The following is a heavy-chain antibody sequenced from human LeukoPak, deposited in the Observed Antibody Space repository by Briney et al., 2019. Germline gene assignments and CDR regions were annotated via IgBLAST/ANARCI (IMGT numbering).Heavy chain of an antibody. V-gene: IGHV3-48*02. CDR2: ISSSSSTI. Sequence: PGGSLRLSCAASGFTFSSYSMNWVRQAPGKGLEWVSYISSSSSTIYYADSVEGRFTISRDNAKNSLYLQMNSLRDEDTAVYYCAKEMGYGSGSTYYSVAFDIWGQGTMVTVSS. D-gene: IGHD2-15*01. J-gene: IGHJ3*02. CDR1: GFTFSSYS. CDR3: AKEMGYGSGSTYYSVAFDI.